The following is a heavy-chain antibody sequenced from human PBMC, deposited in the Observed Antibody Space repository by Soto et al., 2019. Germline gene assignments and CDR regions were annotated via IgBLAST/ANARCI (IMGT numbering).Heavy chain of an antibody. CDR3: ARGGTIFGVVKLAFDI. CDR1: GFTFSSYA. V-gene: IGHV3-30-3*01. D-gene: IGHD3-3*01. J-gene: IGHJ3*02. CDR2: ISYDGSNK. Sequence: GGSRRLSCAASGFTFSSYAMHWVRQAPGKGLEWVAVISYDGSNKYYADSVKGRFTISRDNSKNTLYLQMNSLRAEDTAVYYCARGGTIFGVVKLAFDIWGQGTMVTVSS.